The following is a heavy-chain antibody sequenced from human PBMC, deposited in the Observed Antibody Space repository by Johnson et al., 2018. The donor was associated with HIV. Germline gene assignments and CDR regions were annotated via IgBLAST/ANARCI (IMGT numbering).Heavy chain of an antibody. Sequence: VQLVESGGGVVRPGGSLRLSCAASGFMFKDYGVSWVRLAPGRGLEWVSDITWNGGTTGYADSVKGRFTISRDNAKNTLYLQRNSLRAEDTAVYYWTKRLRPELRRGDAFDIWGQGTMVTVSS. J-gene: IGHJ3*02. CDR2: ITWNGGTT. V-gene: IGHV3-20*04. D-gene: IGHD1-7*01. CDR1: GFMFKDYG. CDR3: TKRLRPELRRGDAFDI.